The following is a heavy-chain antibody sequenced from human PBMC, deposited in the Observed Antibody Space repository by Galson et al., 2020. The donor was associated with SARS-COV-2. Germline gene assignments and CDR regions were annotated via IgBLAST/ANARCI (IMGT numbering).Heavy chain of an antibody. CDR2: TNPNNGDT. CDR1: GYTFSAYF. J-gene: IGHJ3*02. D-gene: IGHD6-13*01. V-gene: IGHV1-2*02. Sequence: ASVKVSCKSSGYTFSAYFVHWVRQAPGQGLEWMGWTNPNNGDTKYAQKYQGRVTMTTDTSIATAYMEMSGLRSDDTAVYYCARDRRRKWIAATVRVTAFDIWGQGTVVTVSS. CDR3: ARDRRRKWIAATVRVTAFDI.